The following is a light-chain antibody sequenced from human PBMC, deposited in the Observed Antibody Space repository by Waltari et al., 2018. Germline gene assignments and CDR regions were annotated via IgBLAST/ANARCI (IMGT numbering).Light chain of an antibody. J-gene: IGLJ3*02. V-gene: IGLV2-11*01. CDR3: CSYAGSSTLV. Sequence: QSALTQPRSVSGSPGQSVTISCTGTSSDVGAYNYVSWYQQHPARVPKLMIYDVSERPSGVSARFSGSKSGNTATLTISGLQADDGADYYCCSYAGSSTLVFGGGTTLTVV. CDR1: SSDVGAYNY. CDR2: DVS.